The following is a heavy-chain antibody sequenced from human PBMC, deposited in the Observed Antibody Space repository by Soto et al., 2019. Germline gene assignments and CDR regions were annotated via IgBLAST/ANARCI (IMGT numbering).Heavy chain of an antibody. CDR1: GGSISSYY. Sequence: SETLSLTCTVSGGSISSYYWSWIRQPPGKGLEWIGYIYYSGSTNYNPSLKSRVTISVDTSKNQFSLKLSSVTAADTAVYYCARDDDRSFDYWGQGTLVTVSS. CDR2: IYYSGST. V-gene: IGHV4-59*01. J-gene: IGHJ4*02. CDR3: ARDDDRSFDY.